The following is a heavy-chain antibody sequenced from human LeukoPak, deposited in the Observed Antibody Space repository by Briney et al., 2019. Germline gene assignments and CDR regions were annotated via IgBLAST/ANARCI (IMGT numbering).Heavy chain of an antibody. J-gene: IGHJ5*02. D-gene: IGHD3-10*01. V-gene: IGHV1-8*01. Sequence: ASVKVSCKASGYTFTSYDINWVRQATGQGLEWMGWMNPNSGNTGYAQKFQGRVTITTDESTSTAYMELSSLRSEDTAVYYCARSGFGELTRWFDPWGQGTLVTVSS. CDR3: ARSGFGELTRWFDP. CDR1: GYTFTSYD. CDR2: MNPNSGNT.